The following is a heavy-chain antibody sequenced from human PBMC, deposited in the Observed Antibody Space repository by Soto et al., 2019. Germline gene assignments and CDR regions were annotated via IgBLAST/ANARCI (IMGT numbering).Heavy chain of an antibody. CDR2: ISSSSSYI. D-gene: IGHD3-10*01. Sequence: EVQLVESGGGLVKPGGSLRLSCAASGFTFSTYSMNWVRQAPGKGLEWVSSISSSSSYIYYADSVKGRFTMSRDNAKISLYLQMNSLRAEDTAVYYCARVVGGLNGSGSKGGYGMDVWGQGTTVTVSS. CDR1: GFTFSTYS. CDR3: ARVVGGLNGSGSKGGYGMDV. V-gene: IGHV3-21*01. J-gene: IGHJ6*02.